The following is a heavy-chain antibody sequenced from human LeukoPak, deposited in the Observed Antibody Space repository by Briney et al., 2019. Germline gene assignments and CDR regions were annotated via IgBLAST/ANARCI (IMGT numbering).Heavy chain of an antibody. CDR2: ISYSGGYE. V-gene: IGHV3-21*01. CDR1: GFTFSTYS. D-gene: IGHD1-26*01. CDR3: ARGSGSYQDAFDI. J-gene: IGHJ3*02. Sequence: GGPLRLSCAASGFTFSTYSMNWVRQAPGKGLEWVSSISYSGGYEYFADSVKGRFTISRDNAKNSLFLQMNSLRAEDAAVYYCARGSGSYQDAFDIWGQGTKVTVSS.